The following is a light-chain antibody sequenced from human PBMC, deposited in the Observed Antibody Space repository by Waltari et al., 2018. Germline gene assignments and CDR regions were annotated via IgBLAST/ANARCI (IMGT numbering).Light chain of an antibody. CDR3: CSFAGRGFSVI. Sequence: QSALTQPASVSGSPGQSITISCTGTSRDVGKYNLVSWYQQPPGEVPKLMIYEVTKRPSGVSDRFSGSKSGNTASLTISGLQAEDEADYFCCSFAGRGFSVIFGGGTKLTVL. V-gene: IGLV2-23*02. J-gene: IGLJ2*01. CDR1: SRDVGKYNL. CDR2: EVT.